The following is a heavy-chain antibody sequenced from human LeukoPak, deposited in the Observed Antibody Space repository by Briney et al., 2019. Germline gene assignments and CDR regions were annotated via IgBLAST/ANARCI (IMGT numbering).Heavy chain of an antibody. CDR1: GGTFSSYA. Sequence: AASVKVSCKASGGTFSSYAISWVRQAPGQGLEWMGGIIPIFGTANYAQKFQGRVTITADKSTSTAYMELSSLRSEDTAVYYCARSNYYDSSGYFPTDYWGQGTLVTVSS. CDR3: ARSNYYDSSGYFPTDY. V-gene: IGHV1-69*06. J-gene: IGHJ4*02. CDR2: IIPIFGTA. D-gene: IGHD3-22*01.